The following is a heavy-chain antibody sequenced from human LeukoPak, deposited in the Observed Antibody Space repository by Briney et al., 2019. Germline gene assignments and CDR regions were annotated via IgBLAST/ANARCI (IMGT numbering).Heavy chain of an antibody. CDR2: ISPYNGNT. CDR1: GYNFTSYG. Sequence: GASVNVSCKASGYNFTSYGISWVRQAPGQGLEWMGWISPYNGNTNYAQKLQGRVTMTTDTSTSTAYMELRSLRSDDTAVYYCARDSCGSTSCIYYFMDVWGKGTTVTVSS. CDR3: ARDSCGSTSCIYYFMDV. J-gene: IGHJ6*03. D-gene: IGHD2-2*01. V-gene: IGHV1-18*01.